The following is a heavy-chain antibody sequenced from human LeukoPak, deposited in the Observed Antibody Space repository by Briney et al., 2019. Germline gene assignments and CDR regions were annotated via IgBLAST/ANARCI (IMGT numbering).Heavy chain of an antibody. V-gene: IGHV4-59*02. CDR2: IYHSGST. CDR1: GGXVRSFY. CDR3: AREPTITLFGVVTGRSYYFDY. D-gene: IGHD3-3*01. Sequence: PSETLSLTCTVSGGXVRSFYWSWIRQPPGKGLEWLGYIYHSGSTNYNPSLKSRVTLSVDTSKNQFSLKLTSVTAADTAVYYCAREPTITLFGVVTGRSYYFDYWGQGTLVTVSS. J-gene: IGHJ4*02.